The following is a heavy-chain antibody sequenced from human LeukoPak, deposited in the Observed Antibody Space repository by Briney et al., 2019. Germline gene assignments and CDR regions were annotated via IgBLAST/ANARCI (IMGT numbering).Heavy chain of an antibody. Sequence: GGSLRLSCAASGFTFSSYAMHWVRQAPGKGLEWVAVISYDGSNKYYADSVKGRFTISRDNSKNMLYLQMNSLRAEDTAVYYCASRGYSGYDSLPLRWGQGTLVTVSS. D-gene: IGHD5-12*01. CDR1: GFTFSSYA. CDR3: ASRGYSGYDSLPLR. CDR2: ISYDGSNK. J-gene: IGHJ4*02. V-gene: IGHV3-30-3*01.